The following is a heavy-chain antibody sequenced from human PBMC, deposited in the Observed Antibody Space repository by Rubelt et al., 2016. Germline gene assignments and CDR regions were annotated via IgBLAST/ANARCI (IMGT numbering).Heavy chain of an antibody. Sequence: QVQLQEWGAGLLKPSETLSLTCAVYGGSFSGYYWSWIRQPPGKGLEWIGEINHSGSTNYNPSLKSRVTISVDTSKNQFSLKLSCVTAAETAVYYWSRHAPYYYGDSSGIAFDMWGQGTMVTVSS. CDR1: GGSFSGYY. CDR2: INHSGST. CDR3: SRHAPYYYGDSSGIAFDM. D-gene: IGHD3-10*01. J-gene: IGHJ3*02. V-gene: IGHV4-34*01.